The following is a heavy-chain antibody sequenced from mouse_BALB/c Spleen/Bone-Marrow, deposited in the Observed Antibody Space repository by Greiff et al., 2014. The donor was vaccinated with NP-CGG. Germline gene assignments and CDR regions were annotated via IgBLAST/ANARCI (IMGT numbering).Heavy chain of an antibody. J-gene: IGHJ2*01. CDR3: ARSRDVGYFDY. Sequence: EVQLQQSGPELVKPGAPVKVSCKASGYAFTSYNMFWVKQSHGKSLEWIGYIDPYNGGTSYNQKFKGKATLTVDKSSSTAYMHLSSLTSEDSAVYYCARSRDVGYFDYWGQGTTLTVSS. CDR1: GYAFTSYN. CDR2: IDPYNGGT. D-gene: IGHD3-3*01. V-gene: IGHV1S135*01.